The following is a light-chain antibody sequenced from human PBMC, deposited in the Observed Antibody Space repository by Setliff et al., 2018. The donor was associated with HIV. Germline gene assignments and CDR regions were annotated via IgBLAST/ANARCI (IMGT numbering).Light chain of an antibody. J-gene: IGLJ1*01. V-gene: IGLV2-14*01. CDR1: SSDVGGYNY. CDR2: EAR. Sequence: QSVLTQPASVSGFPGQSITISCTGTSSDVGGYNYVSWYQQHPGKAPKLIIYEARNRPSGVSNRFSGSKSGNTASLTISGLQAEDEADYYCSSYAISNTLPFGTGTKVTVL. CDR3: SSYAISNTLP.